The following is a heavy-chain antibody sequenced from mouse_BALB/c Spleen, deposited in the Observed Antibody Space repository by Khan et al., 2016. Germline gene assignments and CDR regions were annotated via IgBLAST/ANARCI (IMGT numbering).Heavy chain of an antibody. V-gene: IGHV9-3*02. CDR3: ARTARATFVC. D-gene: IGHD3-1*01. CDR1: GYTFTNYG. CDR2: IPTSTGEP. J-gene: IGHJ3*01. Sequence: QIQLVQSGPELKTPGETVKISCKASGYTFTNYGMNWVKQAPGKGLKWMGWIPTSTGEPTYAEEFKGRIAFSLETSANTAYLQINNLKSEDTATYFCARTARATFVCWGQGTLVTVSA.